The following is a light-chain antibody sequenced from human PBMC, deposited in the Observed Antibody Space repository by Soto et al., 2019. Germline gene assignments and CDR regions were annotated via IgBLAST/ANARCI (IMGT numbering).Light chain of an antibody. CDR1: SSNIGAGSD. J-gene: IGLJ2*01. CDR3: QSYDSSLNGVV. V-gene: IGLV1-40*01. Sequence: QSVLTQPPSVSGAPGQRVTISCTGSSSNIGAGSDVHWYQQLPGTAPKVLIYGNSNRPSGVPDRFSGSKSGTSASLAITGLQAEEEADYYCQSYDSSLNGVVFGGGTKLTVL. CDR2: GNS.